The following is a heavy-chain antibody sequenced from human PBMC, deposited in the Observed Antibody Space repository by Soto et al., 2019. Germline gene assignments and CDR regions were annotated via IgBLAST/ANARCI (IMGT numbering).Heavy chain of an antibody. J-gene: IGHJ5*02. CDR1: GGSISSGGYY. CDR2: IYYSGRT. Sequence: TLSLTCTVSGGSISSGGYYWSWIRQHPGKGLEWIGYIYYSGRTYYNPSLKSRVTISVDTSKNQFSLKLSSVTAADTAVYYCARELYCSGGSCYLRGNWFDPWGQGTLVTVSS. V-gene: IGHV4-31*03. D-gene: IGHD2-15*01. CDR3: ARELYCSGGSCYLRGNWFDP.